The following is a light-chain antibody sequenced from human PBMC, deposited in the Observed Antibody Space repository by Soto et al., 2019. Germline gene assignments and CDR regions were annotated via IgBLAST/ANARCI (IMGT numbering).Light chain of an antibody. V-gene: IGKV3-20*01. Sequence: EIMMTQSPATLSVSPGERATLSCRASQSFSSSYLAWYQQKPGQAPRLLIYGTSTRATGVPDRFSGSGSQTDFTLTISRLEPEDFAVYYCQQYGSLGTFGQGTKVDIK. CDR2: GTS. CDR1: QSFSSSY. CDR3: QQYGSLGT. J-gene: IGKJ1*01.